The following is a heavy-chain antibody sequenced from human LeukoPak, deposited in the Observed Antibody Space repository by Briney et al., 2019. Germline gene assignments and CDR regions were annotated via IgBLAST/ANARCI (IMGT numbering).Heavy chain of an antibody. CDR3: ARCRSLRRSSWPYYYMDV. CDR2: INHSGST. D-gene: IGHD6-13*01. J-gene: IGHJ6*03. CDR1: GGSFSGYY. Sequence: PSETLSLTCAVYGGSFSGYYWSWIRQPPGKGLEWIGEINHSGSTNYNPSLKSRATISVDTSKNQFSLKLSSVTAADTAVYYCARCRSLRRSSWPYYYMDVWGKGTTVTVSS. V-gene: IGHV4-34*01.